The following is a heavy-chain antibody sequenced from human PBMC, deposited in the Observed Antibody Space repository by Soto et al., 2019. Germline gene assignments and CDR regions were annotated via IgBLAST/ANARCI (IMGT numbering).Heavy chain of an antibody. CDR3: AGCSGGSCYAPGAFDI. V-gene: IGHV5-51*01. CDR2: IYPGDSDT. J-gene: IGHJ3*02. CDR1: GYSFTSYW. Sequence: PGESLKISCKGSGYSFTSYWIGWVRQMPGKGLEWMGIIYPGDSDTRYSPSFQGQVTISADKSISTAYLQWSSLKASDTAMYYCAGCSGGSCYAPGAFDIWGQGTMVTVS. D-gene: IGHD2-15*01.